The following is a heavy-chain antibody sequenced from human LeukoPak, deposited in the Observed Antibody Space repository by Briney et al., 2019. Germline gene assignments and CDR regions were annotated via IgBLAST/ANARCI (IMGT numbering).Heavy chain of an antibody. V-gene: IGHV4-39*07. Sequence: PSQTLSLTCTVSGGSISSGSYYWSWIRQPPGKGLEWIGEINHSGSTNYNPSLKSRVTISVDTSKNQFSLKLSSVTAADTAVYYCARVVSSSWFVYWGQGTLVTVSS. J-gene: IGHJ4*02. D-gene: IGHD6-13*01. CDR1: GGSISSGSYY. CDR2: INHSGST. CDR3: ARVVSSSWFVY.